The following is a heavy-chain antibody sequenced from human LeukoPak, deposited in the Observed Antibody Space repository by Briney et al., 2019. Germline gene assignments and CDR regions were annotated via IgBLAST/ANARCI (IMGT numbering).Heavy chain of an antibody. J-gene: IGHJ4*02. CDR3: VRESYDSSGFDY. CDR2: ISSSSSTI. V-gene: IGHV3-48*02. Sequence: PGGSLTLSCAASGFTFSSYSMNWVRQAPGKGLEWVSYISSSSSTIYYADSVKGRFTISRDNAKNSLYLQMNSLRDEDTAVYYRVRESYDSSGFDYWGQGTLVTVSS. CDR1: GFTFSSYS. D-gene: IGHD3-22*01.